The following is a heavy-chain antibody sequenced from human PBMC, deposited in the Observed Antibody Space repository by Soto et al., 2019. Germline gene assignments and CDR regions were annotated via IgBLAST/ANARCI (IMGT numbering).Heavy chain of an antibody. CDR2: IYYSGST. J-gene: IGHJ5*02. V-gene: IGHV4-39*01. CDR1: GGSISSSSYY. CDR3: ARTPRNIVVVVGWFDP. D-gene: IGHD2-15*01. Sequence: TSETLSLTCTVSGGSISSSSYYWGWIRQPPGKGLEWIGSIYYSGSTYYNPSLKSRVTISVDTSKNQFSLKLSSVTAADTAVYYCARTPRNIVVVVGWFDPWGQGTLVTVSS.